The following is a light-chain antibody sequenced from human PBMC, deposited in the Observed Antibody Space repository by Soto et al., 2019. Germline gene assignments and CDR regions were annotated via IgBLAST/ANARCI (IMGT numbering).Light chain of an antibody. J-gene: IGKJ5*01. CDR2: GAS. V-gene: IGKV3-15*01. CDR1: QSLSSG. Sequence: EIVMTQSPATLSVSPGEGATLSCRASQSLSSGLAWYQQKPGQAPRLLIYGASTRATGIPARFSGSGSGTEFTLTISSLQSEDFAVYYCQQYKNWPPITFGQGTRLEIK. CDR3: QQYKNWPPIT.